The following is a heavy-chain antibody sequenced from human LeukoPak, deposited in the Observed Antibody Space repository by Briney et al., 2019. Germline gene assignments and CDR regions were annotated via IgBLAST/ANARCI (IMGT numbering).Heavy chain of an antibody. V-gene: IGHV4-34*01. CDR3: ARRGSGGNSGYFDI. J-gene: IGHJ3*02. CDR2: INHSGST. CDR1: GGSFSGYY. D-gene: IGHD4-23*01. Sequence: PSETLSLTCAVYGGSFSGYYWSWIRQPPGKGLEWIGEINHSGSTNYNPSLKSRVTISVDTSKNQFSLKLSSVTAADTAVYYCARRGSGGNSGYFDIWGQGTMVTVSS.